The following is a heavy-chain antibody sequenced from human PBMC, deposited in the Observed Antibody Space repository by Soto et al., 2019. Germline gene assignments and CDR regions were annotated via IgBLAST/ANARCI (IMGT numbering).Heavy chain of an antibody. Sequence: GESLKISCKGSGYSFAGYWITWVRQKPGKGLEWMGRIDPSDSQTNYSPSFQGHVTISADKSISTAYLQWSSLKASDTAMYYCARPRIAVPLDDAFDIWGQGTMVTVSS. J-gene: IGHJ3*02. D-gene: IGHD6-19*01. V-gene: IGHV5-10-1*01. CDR2: IDPSDSQT. CDR1: GYSFAGYW. CDR3: ARPRIAVPLDDAFDI.